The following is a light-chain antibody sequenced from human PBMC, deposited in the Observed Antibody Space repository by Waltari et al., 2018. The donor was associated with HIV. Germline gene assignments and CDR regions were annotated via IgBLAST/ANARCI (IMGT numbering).Light chain of an antibody. CDR3: SSSRV. CDR1: TSDPGRYNP. CDR2: EVS. Sequence: QSALTQPPSASGSPGQSVPISCTGTTSDPGRYNPLAWYQQHPGQPPKLMFYEVSKRPSGVPDRFSGSKSGNTASLTVSGLQAEDEADYYCSSSRVFGGGTKLTVL. V-gene: IGLV2-8*01. J-gene: IGLJ3*02.